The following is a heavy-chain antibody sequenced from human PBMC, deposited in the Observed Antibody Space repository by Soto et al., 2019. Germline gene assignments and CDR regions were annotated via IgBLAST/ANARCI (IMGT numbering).Heavy chain of an antibody. D-gene: IGHD2-15*01. CDR3: ARVQRVAATYFYGMDV. CDR2: IYYSGST. J-gene: IGHJ6*02. CDR1: GGSISSYH. Sequence: NPSETLSLTCTVSGGSISSYHWSWIRQPPGKGLEWIGYIYYSGSTNYNPSLKSRVTISVDTSKNQFSLKLSSVTAADTAVYYCARVQRVAATYFYGMDVWGQGTTVTVSS. V-gene: IGHV4-59*01.